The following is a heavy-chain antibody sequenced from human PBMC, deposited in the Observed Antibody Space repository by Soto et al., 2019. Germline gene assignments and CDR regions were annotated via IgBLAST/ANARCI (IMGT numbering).Heavy chain of an antibody. D-gene: IGHD3-10*01. V-gene: IGHV3-30-3*01. CDR2: ISYDGSNK. J-gene: IGHJ4*02. CDR3: ARGQYYFDY. Sequence: SGGSLRLSCAASGFTFSSYAMHWVRQAPGKGLEWVTVISYDGSNKYYADSVKGRFTIPRDNSKNTLYLQMNSLRAEDTAVYYCARGQYYFDYWGQGTLVTVSS. CDR1: GFTFSSYA.